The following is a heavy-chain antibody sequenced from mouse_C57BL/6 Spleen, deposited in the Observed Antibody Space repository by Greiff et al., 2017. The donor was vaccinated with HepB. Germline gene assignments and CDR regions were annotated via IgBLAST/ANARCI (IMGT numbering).Heavy chain of an antibody. J-gene: IGHJ4*01. CDR3: ARRDDYDEES. D-gene: IGHD2-4*01. CDR1: GYAFSSSW. V-gene: IGHV1-82*01. Sequence: VKLVESGPELVKPGASVKISCKASGYAFSSSWMNWVKQRPGKGLEWIGRIYPGDGDPNYNGKFKGKATLTADKSSSTAYMQLSSLTSEDSAVYFCARRDDYDEESWGQGTSVTVSS. CDR2: IYPGDGDP.